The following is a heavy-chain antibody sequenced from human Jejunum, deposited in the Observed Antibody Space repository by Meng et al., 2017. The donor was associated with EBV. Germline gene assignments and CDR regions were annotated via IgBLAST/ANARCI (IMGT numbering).Heavy chain of an antibody. CDR1: GGSITNNNW. CDR2: IYHSGST. J-gene: IGHJ6*02. D-gene: IGHD2-2*01. V-gene: IGHV4-4*02. CDR3: AREIWGYCSSTSCPSMDV. Sequence: QVQLQESGPGLVKPSGTLSLTCAVSGGSITNNNWWGWVRQPPGKGLEWIGEIYHSGSTNYNPSLKSRVTMSVDKSKNQLSLKLSPVTAADTAVYYCAREIWGYCSSTSCPSMDVWGQGTTVTVS.